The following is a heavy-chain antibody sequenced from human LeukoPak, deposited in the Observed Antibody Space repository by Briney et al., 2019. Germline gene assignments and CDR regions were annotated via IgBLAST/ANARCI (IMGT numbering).Heavy chain of an antibody. D-gene: IGHD2-8*01. J-gene: IGHJ4*02. Sequence: SETLSLTCTVSGGSISSYYWSWIRQPPGKGLEWIGYIYYSGSTNNNPSLKSRVTISVDTSKNQFSLKLSSVTAADTAVYYCARGKRAGPQLMDYWGQGTLVTVSS. CDR1: GGSISSYY. CDR2: IYYSGST. V-gene: IGHV4-59*01. CDR3: ARGKRAGPQLMDY.